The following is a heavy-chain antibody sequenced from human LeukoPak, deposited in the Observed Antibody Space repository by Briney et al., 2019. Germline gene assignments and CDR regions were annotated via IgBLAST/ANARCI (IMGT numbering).Heavy chain of an antibody. CDR1: GFTFSSYA. V-gene: IGHV3-23*01. D-gene: IGHD4-23*01. Sequence: PGGSLRLSCAASGFTFSSYAMSWVRQAPGKGLEWASEITGSGGSSYYADSVKGRFTISRDNSKNTLYLQMNSLRAEDTAVYYCAKGPRGNSYFDYWGQGTLVTVSS. CDR2: ITGSGGSS. J-gene: IGHJ4*02. CDR3: AKGPRGNSYFDY.